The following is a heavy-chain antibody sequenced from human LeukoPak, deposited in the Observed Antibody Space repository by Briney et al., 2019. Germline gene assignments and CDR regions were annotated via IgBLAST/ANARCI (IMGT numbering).Heavy chain of an antibody. CDR1: GFTFSSYS. J-gene: IGHJ1*01. CDR2: ISSSGSTI. D-gene: IGHD6-13*01. V-gene: IGHV3-48*04. CDR3: VREIAARH. Sequence: GGSLRLSCAASGFTFSSYSMNWVRQAPGKGLEWVSYISSSGSTIYYADSVKGRFTISRDNSKSSLYLHMNSLRAEDTAVYYCVREIAARHWGPGTLVTVSS.